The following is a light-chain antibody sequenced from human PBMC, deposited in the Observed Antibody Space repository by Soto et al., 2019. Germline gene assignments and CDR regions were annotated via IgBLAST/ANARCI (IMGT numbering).Light chain of an antibody. CDR1: QSINNNY. J-gene: IGKJ2*01. Sequence: EVVLTQSPGTLSLSPGERATLSCRASQSINNNYLAWYQQRPGQAPRLLIYGSSDRATGIPDRFSGSGSGTDFTLTISRLEAEDFAVYYCHQYGSSPPYTFGQGTKLEI. CDR2: GSS. V-gene: IGKV3-20*01. CDR3: HQYGSSPPYT.